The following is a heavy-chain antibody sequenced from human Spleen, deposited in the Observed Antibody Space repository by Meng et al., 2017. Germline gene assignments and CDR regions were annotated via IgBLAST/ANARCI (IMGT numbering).Heavy chain of an antibody. CDR1: GGTFSSYA. D-gene: IGHD1-26*01. V-gene: IGHV1-69*13. Sequence: SVKVSCKASGGTFSSYAISWVRQAPGQGLEWMGGIIPIFGTANYAQKFQGRVTITADESTSTAYMGLSSLRSEDTAVYYCARVGFGWELLRVGAFDIWGQGRMATASS. CDR3: ARVGFGWELLRVGAFDI. J-gene: IGHJ3*02. CDR2: IIPIFGTA.